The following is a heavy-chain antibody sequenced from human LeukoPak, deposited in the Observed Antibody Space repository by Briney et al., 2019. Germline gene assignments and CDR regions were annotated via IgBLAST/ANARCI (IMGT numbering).Heavy chain of an antibody. CDR3: ARGRGSGSIDY. J-gene: IGHJ4*02. D-gene: IGHD3-10*01. CDR1: GYTFTSYD. V-gene: IGHV1-8*01. Sequence: ASVKVSCKASGYTFTSYDINWVRQATGQGLEGMVGMNPNRGNTGYAQKFQGRVTMNRNTSISTAYMELRSLRSEDTAVYYCARGRGSGSIDYWGQGTLVTVSS. CDR2: MNPNRGNT.